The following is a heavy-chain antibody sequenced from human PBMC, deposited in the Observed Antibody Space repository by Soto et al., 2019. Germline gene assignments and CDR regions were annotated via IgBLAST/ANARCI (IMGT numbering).Heavy chain of an antibody. J-gene: IGHJ6*02. CDR3: ASRVVATFRYYYYGMDV. V-gene: IGHV4-39*01. CDR1: GDSISSSNYY. CDR2: IYYTGST. Sequence: PSETLSLTCTVSGDSISSSNYYWAWIRQPPGKGLEWIASIYYTGSTYYNPSLKSRVTIFVETSKSQFSLRLNSVTAADTAVYYCASRVVATFRYYYYGMDVWGQGTTVTVS. D-gene: IGHD2-15*01.